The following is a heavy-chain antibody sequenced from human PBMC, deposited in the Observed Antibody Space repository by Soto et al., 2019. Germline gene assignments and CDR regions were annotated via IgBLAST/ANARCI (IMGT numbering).Heavy chain of an antibody. CDR2: INPKSGGT. D-gene: IGHD3-22*01. CDR1: GYTFTDYY. J-gene: IGHJ3*02. V-gene: IGHV1-2*02. Sequence: ASVKVSCKASGYTFTDYYIHWVRQAPGQGLEWMGWINPKSGGTSYAQKFQGRVTLARDTSITTAYMGLSSLRSDDTAVYFCASWYYDASGHDAFDIWGQGTKVTVSS. CDR3: ASWYYDASGHDAFDI.